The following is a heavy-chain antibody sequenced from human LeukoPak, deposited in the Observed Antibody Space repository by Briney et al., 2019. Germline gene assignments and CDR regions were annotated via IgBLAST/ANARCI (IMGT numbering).Heavy chain of an antibody. CDR3: AKEGGTMIVVEDYFDY. Sequence: GGSLRLSCAASGFTFSYYSMNWVRQAPGKGLEWVSSISSSSSYIYYADSMKGRFTISRDNAKNSQYLQMNSLRAEDTAVYYCAKEGGTMIVVEDYFDYWGQGTLVTVSS. CDR1: GFTFSYYS. CDR2: ISSSSSYI. J-gene: IGHJ4*02. V-gene: IGHV3-21*06. D-gene: IGHD3-22*01.